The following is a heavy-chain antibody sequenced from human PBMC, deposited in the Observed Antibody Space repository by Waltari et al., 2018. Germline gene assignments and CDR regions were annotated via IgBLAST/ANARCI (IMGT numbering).Heavy chain of an antibody. CDR1: GFTFSSYA. J-gene: IGHJ4*02. V-gene: IGHV3-23*04. Sequence: EVQLVESGGGLVQPGGSLRLSCAASGFTFSSYAMRWVRQAPGKGLEWVSAISGSGGSTYYADSVKGRFTISRDNSKNTLYLQMNSLRAEDTAVYYCAKDLDYGDYEIRPFDYWGQGTLVTVSS. CDR2: ISGSGGST. CDR3: AKDLDYGDYEIRPFDY. D-gene: IGHD4-17*01.